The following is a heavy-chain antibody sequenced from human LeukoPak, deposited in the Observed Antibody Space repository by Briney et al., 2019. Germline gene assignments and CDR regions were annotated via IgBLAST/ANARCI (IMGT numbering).Heavy chain of an antibody. CDR3: ARDRNYYDSSLPYFQH. J-gene: IGHJ1*01. CDR2: IIPIFGTA. CDR1: GGTFSSYA. Sequence: ASVTVSCKASGGTFSSYAISWVRQAPGQGLEWMGGIIPIFGTANYAQKFQGRVTITTDESTSTAYMELSSLRSEDTAVYYCARDRNYYDSSLPYFQHWGQGTLVTVSS. V-gene: IGHV1-69*05. D-gene: IGHD3-22*01.